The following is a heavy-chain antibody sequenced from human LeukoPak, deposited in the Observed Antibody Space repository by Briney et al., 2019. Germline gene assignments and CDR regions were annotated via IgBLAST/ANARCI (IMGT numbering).Heavy chain of an antibody. D-gene: IGHD3-10*02. J-gene: IGHJ4*02. CDR3: AKDHGWLGSGIDY. CDR1: GFTFSSYG. Sequence: PGGSLRLSCAASGFTFSSYGMHWVRQAPGKGLEWVAFIRYDGSNKYYADSVKGRFTISRDNSKNTLYLQMNSLRAEDTAVYYCAKDHGWLGSGIDYWGQGTLVTVSS. V-gene: IGHV3-30*02. CDR2: IRYDGSNK.